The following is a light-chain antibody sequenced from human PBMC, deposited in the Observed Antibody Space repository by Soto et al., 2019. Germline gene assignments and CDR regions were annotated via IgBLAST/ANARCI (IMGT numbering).Light chain of an antibody. CDR3: CSYAGSSTYV. V-gene: IGLV2-23*01. J-gene: IGLJ1*01. Sequence: QSVLTQPASVSGSPGQPITITCTGTSSDFGSYNLVSWYQQHPGKAPNLMIYEDSKRPSGVSNRFSGSKSGNTASLTISGLQAEDDADYYCCSYAGSSTYVFGT. CDR2: EDS. CDR1: SSDFGSYNL.